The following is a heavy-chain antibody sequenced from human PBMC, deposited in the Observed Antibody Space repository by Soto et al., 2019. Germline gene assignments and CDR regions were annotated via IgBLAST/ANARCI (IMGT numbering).Heavy chain of an antibody. CDR1: GYTFTSYG. CDR3: ARESLYYYDSSGYYY. CDR2: ISAYNGNT. D-gene: IGHD3-22*01. V-gene: IGHV1-18*01. Sequence: ASVKVSCKASGYTFTSYGISWVRQAPGQGIEWMGWISAYNGNTNYAQKLQGRVTMTTDTSTSTAYMELRSLRSDDTAVYYCARESLYYYDSSGYYYWGQGTLVTVSS. J-gene: IGHJ4*02.